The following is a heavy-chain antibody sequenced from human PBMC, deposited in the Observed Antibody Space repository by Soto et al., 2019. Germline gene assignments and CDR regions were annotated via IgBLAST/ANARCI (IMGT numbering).Heavy chain of an antibody. Sequence: PSVTLSLPCTVSGYSISSGSYWGWIRQPPGKPPQWIASIYHAGTTFYNPSLKSRVSVLVDKWSTRFSLKLRSVTGADTAVYYCAKVDVMVASGSSFDYWGRVTRGTVCS. D-gene: IGHD3-16*01. J-gene: IGHJ4*03. CDR1: GYSISSGSY. CDR3: AKVDVMVASGSSFDY. V-gene: IGHV4-38-2*02. CDR2: IYHAGTT.